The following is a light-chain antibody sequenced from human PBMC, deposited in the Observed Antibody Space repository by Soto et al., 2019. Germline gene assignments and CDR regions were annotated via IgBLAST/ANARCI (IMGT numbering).Light chain of an antibody. CDR2: DAS. V-gene: IGKV1-5*01. Sequence: DIPMTQSPSTLSASVGDRVTITCRARQRISSWLAWYQQKPGKAPKVLIYDASSLESGVPSRFRVSGSGTDVSLTISSLQPDDIATYYCQQYNSYPWTFGQGTKVEIK. CDR1: QRISSW. J-gene: IGKJ1*01. CDR3: QQYNSYPWT.